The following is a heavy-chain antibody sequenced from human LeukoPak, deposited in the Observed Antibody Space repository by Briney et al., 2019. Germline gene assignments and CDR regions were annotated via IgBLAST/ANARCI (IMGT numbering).Heavy chain of an antibody. Sequence: SETLSLTCTVSGGSISSYYWTWVRQPAGKGLEWIGRIYSSGSTNYNPSLKSRVTMSVATSKNQFSLKLSSVTAADTAVYYCARDPYCSGGSCYLNWFDPWGQGTLVTVSS. D-gene: IGHD2-15*01. J-gene: IGHJ5*02. V-gene: IGHV4-4*07. CDR2: IYSSGST. CDR1: GGSISSYY. CDR3: ARDPYCSGGSCYLNWFDP.